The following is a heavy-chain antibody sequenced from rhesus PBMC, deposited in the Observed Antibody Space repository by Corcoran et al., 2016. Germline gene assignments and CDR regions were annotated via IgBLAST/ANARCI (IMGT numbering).Heavy chain of an antibody. CDR1: GGSISGYYY. V-gene: IGHV4-73*01. Sequence: QVQLQQWGEGLVKPSETLSLTCAVYGGSISGYYYWSWIRQPPGKGLEWIGYIYGNSASTNYNPSLKNRVTSSRDTSKNQFSLKLSAVTAADTAVYYCARDGDTVGTAYFDYWGQGVLVTVSS. J-gene: IGHJ4*01. D-gene: IGHD5-42*01. CDR2: IYGNSAST. CDR3: ARDGDTVGTAYFDY.